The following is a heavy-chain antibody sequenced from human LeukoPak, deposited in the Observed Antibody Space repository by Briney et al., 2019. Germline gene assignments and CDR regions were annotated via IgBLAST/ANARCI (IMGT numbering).Heavy chain of an antibody. CDR3: ARDKGLFTMIVHFDY. D-gene: IGHD3-22*01. V-gene: IGHV1-18*01. Sequence: ASVKVSCKASGYTFTSYGISWVRQAPGQGLEWMGWISAYNGNTNYAQKLQGRVTMTTDTSTSTAYMELRSLRSDDTAVYHCARDKGLFTMIVHFDYWGQGTLVTVSS. CDR2: ISAYNGNT. CDR1: GYTFTSYG. J-gene: IGHJ4*02.